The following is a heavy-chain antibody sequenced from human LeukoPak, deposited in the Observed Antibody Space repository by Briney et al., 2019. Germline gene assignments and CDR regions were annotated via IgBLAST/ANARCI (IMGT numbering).Heavy chain of an antibody. V-gene: IGHV4-4*02. Sequence: PSETLSLTCAVSGGSITSHNWWSWVRQPPGQGLEWIGEIHYGGNTNYNTSLRSRVTMSVDQSKNQFSLNVYSVTAADTAVYYCASHMAVTGTKGFDYWGQGTLVTVSS. CDR2: IHYGGNT. CDR3: ASHMAVTGTKGFDY. CDR1: GGSITSHNW. J-gene: IGHJ4*02. D-gene: IGHD6-19*01.